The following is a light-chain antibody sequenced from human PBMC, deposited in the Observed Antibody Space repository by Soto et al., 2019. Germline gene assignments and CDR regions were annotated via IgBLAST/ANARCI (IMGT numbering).Light chain of an antibody. J-gene: IGLJ1*01. Sequence: QSALTQPASVSGSPGQSITITCTGTSSDIGGYDYVSWYQHHPGKAPKVIIYGVTNRPSGVSHRFSGSKSANTASLTISGLQAEDEADYYCGTWDSSLSAYVFGTGTKLTVL. CDR3: GTWDSSLSAYV. CDR2: GVT. V-gene: IGLV2-14*01. CDR1: SSDIGGYDY.